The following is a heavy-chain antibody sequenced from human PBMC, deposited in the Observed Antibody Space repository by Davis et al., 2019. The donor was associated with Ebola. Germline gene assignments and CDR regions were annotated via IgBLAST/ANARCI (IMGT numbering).Heavy chain of an antibody. CDR2: IIPILGIA. CDR1: GGTFSSYT. CDR3: ATLWFGISNVFDI. J-gene: IGHJ3*02. V-gene: IGHV1-69*02. D-gene: IGHD3-10*01. Sequence: SVKVSCKASGGTFSSYTISWVRQAPGQGLEWMGRIIPILGIANYAQKFQGRVTITADKSTSTAYMELSSLRSEDTAVYYCATLWFGISNVFDIWGQGTMVTVSS.